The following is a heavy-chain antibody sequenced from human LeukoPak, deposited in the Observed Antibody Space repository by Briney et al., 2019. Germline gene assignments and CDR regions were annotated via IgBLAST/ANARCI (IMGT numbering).Heavy chain of an antibody. CDR3: AKWGDYDVLTGYYDSDY. J-gene: IGHJ4*02. CDR1: GFTFSSYG. CDR2: ISYDGSNK. V-gene: IGHV3-30*18. D-gene: IGHD3-9*01. Sequence: GRSLRLSCAASGFTFSSYGMHWVRQAPGKGLEWVAVISYDGSNKYYADSVKGRFTISRDNSKNTLYLQMNSLRAEDTALYYCAKWGDYDVLTGYYDSDYWGQGTLVTVSS.